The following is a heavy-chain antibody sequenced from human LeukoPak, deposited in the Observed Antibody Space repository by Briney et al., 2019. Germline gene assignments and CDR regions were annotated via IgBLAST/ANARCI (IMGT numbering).Heavy chain of an antibody. D-gene: IGHD3-10*01. V-gene: IGHV3-23*01. CDR1: GFTFSNYG. Sequence: GGSLRLSCEASGFTFSNYGMNWVRQAPGKGLEWVSTIRSGAYTYYADSVKGRLSISRDNSKNTLYLEMNSLRAEDAAVYYCARISVVSRSGPLDYWGQGTLVTVSS. CDR2: IRSGAYT. CDR3: ARISVVSRSGPLDY. J-gene: IGHJ4*02.